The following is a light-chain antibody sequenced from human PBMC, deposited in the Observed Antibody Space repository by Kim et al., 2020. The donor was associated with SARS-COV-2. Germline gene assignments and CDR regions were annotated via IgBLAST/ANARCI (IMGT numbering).Light chain of an antibody. J-gene: IGLJ3*02. CDR2: YDS. CDR3: QVWDSSSDHPV. Sequence: SYELTQPPSVSVATGKTARITCGGNNIGSKSVHWYQQKPGQAPVLVIYYDSDRHSGIPERFSGSNSGNTATLTISRVEAGDEADYYCQVWDSSSDHPVFGGGTQLTVL. V-gene: IGLV3-21*04. CDR1: NIGSKS.